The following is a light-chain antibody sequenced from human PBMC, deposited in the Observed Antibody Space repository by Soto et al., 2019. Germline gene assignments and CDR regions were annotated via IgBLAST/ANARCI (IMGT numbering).Light chain of an antibody. CDR3: SSYTGDRRFYV. J-gene: IGLJ1*01. V-gene: IGLV2-8*01. CDR2: EAT. CDR1: GSDVGTYNF. Sequence: QSVLTQPPSASGSPGQSVSISCTGTGSDVGTYNFVSWYQQHPGKAPKLLIYEATKRPSGVPDRFSGSKSGNTASLTVSGLQAEDEAEYFCSSYTGDRRFYVFGTGTKVTVL.